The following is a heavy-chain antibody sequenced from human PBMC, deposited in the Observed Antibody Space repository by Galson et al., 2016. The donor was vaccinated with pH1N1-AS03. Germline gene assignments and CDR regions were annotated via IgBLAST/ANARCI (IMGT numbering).Heavy chain of an antibody. CDR2: IKSDEYDT. Sequence: SLRLSCAASGFTFTNHWMHWVRQVPGKGLMWVSGIKSDEYDTRYADSVKGRFAISRDDAKNTLYLQMNSLRAEDTAVYYCARDGYRYAMDVWGQGTTVTVSS. J-gene: IGHJ6*02. CDR1: GFTFTNHW. CDR3: ARDGYRYAMDV. V-gene: IGHV3-74*01. D-gene: IGHD3-16*02.